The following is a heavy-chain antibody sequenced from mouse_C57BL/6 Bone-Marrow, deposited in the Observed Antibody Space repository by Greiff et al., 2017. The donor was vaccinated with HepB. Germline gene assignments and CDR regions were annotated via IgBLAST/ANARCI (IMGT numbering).Heavy chain of an antibody. Sequence: EVQLQQSGAELVRPGASVKLSCTASGFNIKDDYMHWVKQRPEQGLEWIGWIDPENGDTEYASKFQGKATITADTSSNTAYLQLSSLTYEDTAVYYCTLFYGGYSWFDYWGQGTLVTVSA. J-gene: IGHJ3*01. CDR1: GFNIKDDY. CDR3: TLFYGGYSWFDY. D-gene: IGHD2-3*01. V-gene: IGHV14-4*01. CDR2: IDPENGDT.